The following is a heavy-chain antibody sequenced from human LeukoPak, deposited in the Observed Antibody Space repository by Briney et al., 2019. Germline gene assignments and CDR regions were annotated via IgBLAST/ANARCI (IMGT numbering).Heavy chain of an antibody. CDR2: IYETGTT. CDR3: ARVLDYCDFWSGYSIPTDWAFDI. V-gene: IGHV4-4*02. J-gene: IGHJ3*02. Sequence: SGTLSLTCVVSGGSIRSTNWWNWVRQPPGKGLEWIGEIYETGTTNYNPSLKTRVIISKDESKNQFSLKLSSVTAADTAVYYCARVLDYCDFWSGYSIPTDWAFDIWGQGTMVTVSS. D-gene: IGHD3-3*01. CDR1: GGSIRSTNW.